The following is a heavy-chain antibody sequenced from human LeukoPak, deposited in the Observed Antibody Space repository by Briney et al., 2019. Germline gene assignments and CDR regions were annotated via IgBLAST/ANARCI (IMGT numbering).Heavy chain of an antibody. CDR1: GFTFSNSA. CDR3: ARIVQLQWLVSDY. V-gene: IGHV3-21*01. J-gene: IGHJ4*02. D-gene: IGHD6-19*01. Sequence: PGGSLRLSCAASGFTFSNSAMSWVRQPPGRGLEWVSSISSSSSYIYYADSVKGRFTIPRDNAKNSLYLQMNSLRAEDTAVYYCARIVQLQWLVSDYWGQGTLVTVSS. CDR2: ISSSSSYI.